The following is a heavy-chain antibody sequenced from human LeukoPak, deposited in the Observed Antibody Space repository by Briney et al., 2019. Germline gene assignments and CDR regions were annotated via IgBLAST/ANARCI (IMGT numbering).Heavy chain of an antibody. D-gene: IGHD3-22*01. J-gene: IGHJ4*02. CDR2: ISSSSSYI. Sequence: GGSLRLSCAASGFTFSSYSMNWVRQAPVKGLEWVSSISSSSSYIYYADSVKGRFTISRDNAKNSLYLQMNSLRAEDTAVYYCATDLKQYDSRVNDYWGRGTLVTVSS. V-gene: IGHV3-21*01. CDR1: GFTFSSYS. CDR3: ATDLKQYDSRVNDY.